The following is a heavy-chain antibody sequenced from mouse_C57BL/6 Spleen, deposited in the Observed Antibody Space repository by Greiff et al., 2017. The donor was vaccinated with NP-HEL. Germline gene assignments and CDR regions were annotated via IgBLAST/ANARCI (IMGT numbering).Heavy chain of an antibody. V-gene: IGHV1-26*01. Sequence: EVQLQQSGPELVKPGASVKISCKASVYTFTDYYMNWVKQSHGKSLEWIGDINPNNGGTSYNQKFKGKATLTVDKSSSTAYMELRSLTSEDSAVYYCARSSLYGSSPWWFAYWGQGTLVTVSA. J-gene: IGHJ3*01. CDR3: ARSSLYGSSPWWFAY. CDR2: INPNNGGT. CDR1: VYTFTDYY. D-gene: IGHD1-1*01.